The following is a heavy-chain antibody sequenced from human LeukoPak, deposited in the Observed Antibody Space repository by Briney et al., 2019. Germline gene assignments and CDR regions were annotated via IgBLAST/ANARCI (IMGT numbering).Heavy chain of an antibody. J-gene: IGHJ6*02. CDR3: ARDKQSVCTNGVCYTRYYYGMDV. CDR1: GGTFTSYA. Sequence: ASVKVSCKASGGTFTSYAISWVRQAPGQGLEWMGGIIPIFGTANYAQKFQGRVTITADESTSTAYMELSSLRSEDTAVYYCARDKQSVCTNGVCYTRYYYGMDVWGQGTTVTVSS. D-gene: IGHD2-8*01. V-gene: IGHV1-69*01. CDR2: IIPIFGTA.